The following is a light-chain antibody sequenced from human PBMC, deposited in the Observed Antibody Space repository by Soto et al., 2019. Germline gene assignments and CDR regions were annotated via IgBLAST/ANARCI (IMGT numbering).Light chain of an antibody. V-gene: IGLV3-21*02. CDR2: DDS. CDR3: QIWDTNSDHLYV. J-gene: IGLJ1*01. CDR1: NIGRKS. Sequence: SSELTQPPAVSVAPGQTASLTCGGTNIGRKSVHWYQQKPGQAPVLVVYDDSDRPSGIPERFSGSNSGNTATLTISRVEAGDEADYYCQIWDTNSDHLYVFGPGTKVTVL.